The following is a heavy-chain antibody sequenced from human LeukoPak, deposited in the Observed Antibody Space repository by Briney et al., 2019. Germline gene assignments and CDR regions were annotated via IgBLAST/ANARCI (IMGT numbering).Heavy chain of an antibody. CDR1: GGSISSHY. Sequence: SETLSLTCTVSGGSISSHYWSWIRQPPGKGLEWIGYIYYSGSTNYNPSLKSRVTISVDTSKNQFSLKLSSVTAADTAVYYCARFGDTAMVLDYWGKGTLVTVSS. CDR3: ARFGDTAMVLDY. D-gene: IGHD5-18*01. J-gene: IGHJ4*02. V-gene: IGHV4-59*11. CDR2: IYYSGST.